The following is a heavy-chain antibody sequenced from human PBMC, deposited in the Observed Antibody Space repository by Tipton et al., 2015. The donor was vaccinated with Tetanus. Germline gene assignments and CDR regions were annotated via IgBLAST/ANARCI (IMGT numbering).Heavy chain of an antibody. Sequence: TLSLTCTVSGGSISSDGAYWSWIRQSPGKGLEWIGEINHSGSTTYSPSFRSRVTISVDTPKNQFSLKLTSLTVADTAVYYCARGTWLYTSTYHRHWLDPWGQGTLVTVSS. CDR2: INHSGST. CDR3: ARGTWLYTSTYHRHWLDP. J-gene: IGHJ5*02. D-gene: IGHD6-13*01. V-gene: IGHV4-34*01. CDR1: GGSISSDGAY.